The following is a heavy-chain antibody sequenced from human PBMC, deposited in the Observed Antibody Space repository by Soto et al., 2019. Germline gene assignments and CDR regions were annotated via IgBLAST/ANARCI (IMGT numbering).Heavy chain of an antibody. CDR1: GYTFTGYY. CDR3: ARALATDY. J-gene: IGHJ4*02. V-gene: IGHV1-2*02. CDR2: INPNSGDT. Sequence: QVQLVQSGAEVKKPGASVKVSCKASGYTFTGYYIHWVRQAPGQGLEWMGWINPNSGDTNYAQKFQGRVTMTRDTSIRPAYMELSRVRSDDTAVYYCARALATDYWGQGTLVTVSS.